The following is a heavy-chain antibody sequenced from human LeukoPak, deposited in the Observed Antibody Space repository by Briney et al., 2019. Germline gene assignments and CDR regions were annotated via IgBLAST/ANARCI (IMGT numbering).Heavy chain of an antibody. CDR1: GGSIGSYY. V-gene: IGHV4-59*08. CDR3: ARHVYSSSWYIYYYGMDV. Sequence: SETPSLTCTVSGGSIGSYYWSRIRQAPGKGLEWIGYIYYSGSTNYNPSLKSRATISVDTSKNQFSLKLSSVTAADTAVYYCARHVYSSSWYIYYYGMDVWGQGTTVTVSS. J-gene: IGHJ6*02. D-gene: IGHD6-13*01. CDR2: IYYSGST.